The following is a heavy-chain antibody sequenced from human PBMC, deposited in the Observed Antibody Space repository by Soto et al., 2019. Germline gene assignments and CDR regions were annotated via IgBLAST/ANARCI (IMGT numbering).Heavy chain of an antibody. Sequence: VRLVESGGGLVQPGGSLRLSCAASGLIFSNYKMHWVRQAPGKGLVWVSRINTDGSIIDYADSVKGRFTVSRDNAKNTLYLQMNSLRADDTAVYYCARDTDGLHYWGQGTLVTVSS. CDR1: GLIFSNYK. CDR3: ARDTDGLHY. CDR2: INTDGSII. J-gene: IGHJ4*02. V-gene: IGHV3-74*01.